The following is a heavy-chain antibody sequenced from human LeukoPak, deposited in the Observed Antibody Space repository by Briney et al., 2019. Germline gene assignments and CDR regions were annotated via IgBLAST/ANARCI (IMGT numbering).Heavy chain of an antibody. Sequence: ASVKVSCKASGYTFTGYYMHWVRQAPGQGLEWMGWINPNSGGTNYAQKFQGGVTMTRDTSISTAYMELSRLRSDDTAVYYCARDRGTGTDAIDIWGQGTMVTVSS. D-gene: IGHD7-27*01. CDR1: GYTFTGYY. CDR3: ARDRGTGTDAIDI. J-gene: IGHJ3*02. CDR2: INPNSGGT. V-gene: IGHV1-2*02.